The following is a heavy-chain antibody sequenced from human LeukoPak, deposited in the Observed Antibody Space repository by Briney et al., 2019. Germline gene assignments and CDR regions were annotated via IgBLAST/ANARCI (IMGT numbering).Heavy chain of an antibody. CDR3: ARDHPYCSGGSCYPQYFDY. J-gene: IGHJ4*02. CDR1: GFSFDDYT. V-gene: IGHV3-43*01. Sequence: GGSLRLSCVASGFSFDDYTMHWLRQSPGKGLEWVSLIHWDGSSTYYTDSVKGRFTISRDNSKNSLYLQMNSLRSEDTALYFCARDHPYCSGGSCYPQYFDYWGRGTPVTVSS. CDR2: IHWDGSST. D-gene: IGHD2-15*01.